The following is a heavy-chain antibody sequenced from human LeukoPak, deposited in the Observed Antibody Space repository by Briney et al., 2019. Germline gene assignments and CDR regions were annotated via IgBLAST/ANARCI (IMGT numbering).Heavy chain of an antibody. V-gene: IGHV3-11*01. CDR3: ARESSGQNSS. CDR1: GFTFSDSY. Sequence: GGSLRLSCAASGFTFSDSYMTWIRQAPGKGLEWVSYISSSGSTIHHADAVKGRFTISRDNARNSLYLQMNSLRAEDTAVYYCARESSGQNSSWGQGTLVIVSS. J-gene: IGHJ4*02. D-gene: IGHD6-13*01. CDR2: ISSSGSTI.